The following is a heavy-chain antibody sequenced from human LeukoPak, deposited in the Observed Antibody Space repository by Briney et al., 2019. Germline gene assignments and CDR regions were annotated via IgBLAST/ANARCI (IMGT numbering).Heavy chain of an antibody. V-gene: IGHV3-30*02. CDR3: AKDSWEVGATAEIDY. CDR1: GFAFSSYT. D-gene: IGHD1-26*01. J-gene: IGHJ4*02. Sequence: GGSLRLSCAASGFAFSSYTMTWVRQAPGKGLKWVAFIRYDGSDKYYADSLKGRFIISRDNSKNTLYLQMSSLRTEDTAVFYCAKDSWEVGATAEIDYWGQGTLVTVSS. CDR2: IRYDGSDK.